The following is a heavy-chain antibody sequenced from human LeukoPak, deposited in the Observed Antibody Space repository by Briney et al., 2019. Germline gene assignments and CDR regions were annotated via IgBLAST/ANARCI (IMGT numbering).Heavy chain of an antibody. CDR3: AREGGIVVVPAALDY. V-gene: IGHV3-21*01. CDR2: ISSSRTYI. CDR1: GFTFSSYD. Sequence: GGSLRLSCAASGFTFSSYDMNWVRQAPGRGLEWVSSISSSRTYIYYADSVKGRFTISRDNAKNSLYLQMNSLRAEDTAVYYCAREGGIVVVPAALDYWGQGTLVTVSS. J-gene: IGHJ4*02. D-gene: IGHD2-2*01.